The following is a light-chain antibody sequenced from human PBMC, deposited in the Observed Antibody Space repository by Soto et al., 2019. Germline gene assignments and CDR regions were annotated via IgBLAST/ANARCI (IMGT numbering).Light chain of an antibody. CDR2: EVS. V-gene: IGLV2-18*02. J-gene: IGLJ2*01. CDR3: SPYTSRSTLV. Sequence: QSALTQPPSVSGSPGQSVTISCTGTSSDVGSYNRVSWYQQPPGTAPKLMIYEVSNRPSGVPDRFSGSKSGNTASLTISGLQAEDEADYYCSPYTSRSTLVFGGGTKLTVL. CDR1: SSDVGSYNR.